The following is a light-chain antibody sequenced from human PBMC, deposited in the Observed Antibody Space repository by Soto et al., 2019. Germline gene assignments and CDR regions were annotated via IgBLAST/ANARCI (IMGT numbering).Light chain of an antibody. CDR3: SSCAGGNNAL. J-gene: IGLJ2*01. CDR1: SSDVGGYNF. CDR2: EVS. V-gene: IGLV2-8*01. Sequence: QSALTQPPSASGSPGQSVTISCTGTSSDVGGYNFVSWYQQHPGKAPKLLIYEVSKRPSGVPDRFSGSKSDNSASLTVSGLQAEDEAEYYCSSCAGGNNALCGGGTKLTVL.